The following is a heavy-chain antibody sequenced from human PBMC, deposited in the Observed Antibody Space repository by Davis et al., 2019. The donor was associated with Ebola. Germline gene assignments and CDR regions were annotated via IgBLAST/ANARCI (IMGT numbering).Heavy chain of an antibody. Sequence: GGSLRLSCVGSGFTFDDYAMHWVRQIAGKGLEWVASISWNSDGVGYADFVEGRFTISRDNAKNSLYLQMNSLRAEDTAVYYCASHDKYSSGWYYYYGMDVWGQGTTVTVSS. CDR1: GFTFDDYA. J-gene: IGHJ6*02. CDR3: ASHDKYSSGWYYYYGMDV. CDR2: ISWNSDGV. V-gene: IGHV3-9*01. D-gene: IGHD6-19*01.